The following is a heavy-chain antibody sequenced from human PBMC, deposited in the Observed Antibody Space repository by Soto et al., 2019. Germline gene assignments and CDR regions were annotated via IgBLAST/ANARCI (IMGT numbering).Heavy chain of an antibody. D-gene: IGHD3-10*01. Sequence: QVQLLQSGAEVKKPGASVKVSCKASGYTFTGYFMHWVRQAPGQGLEWMGWINPYSGGADYAQSFQGRVTMTRDTSISIVYMELSRLRFDDTAVYYCARVIRGAYYNSPLDTWGQGTVVTVSS. V-gene: IGHV1-2*02. J-gene: IGHJ5*02. CDR1: GYTFTGYF. CDR2: INPYSGGA. CDR3: ARVIRGAYYNSPLDT.